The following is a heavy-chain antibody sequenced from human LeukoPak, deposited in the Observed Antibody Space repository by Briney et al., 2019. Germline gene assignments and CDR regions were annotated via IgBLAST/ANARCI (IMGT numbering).Heavy chain of an antibody. J-gene: IGHJ4*02. CDR1: GGSISSGDYY. Sequence: SETLSLTCTVSGGSISSGDYYWSWIRQPPGKGLEWIGYIYYSGSTYYNPSLKSRVTISVDTSKNQFSLKLSSVTAADTAVYYCARPTDGGQLVDYWGQGTLVTVSS. V-gene: IGHV4-30-4*01. CDR3: ARPTDGGQLVDY. D-gene: IGHD6-6*01. CDR2: IYYSGST.